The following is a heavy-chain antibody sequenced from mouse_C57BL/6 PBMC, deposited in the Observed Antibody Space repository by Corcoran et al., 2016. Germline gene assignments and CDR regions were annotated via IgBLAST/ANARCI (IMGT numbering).Heavy chain of an antibody. D-gene: IGHD2-3*01. CDR2: ISYDGSN. V-gene: IGHV3-6*01. CDR3: ARGRYDGYYPDF. Sequence: DVQLQDSGPGLVKPSQSRSLSCSFTGYSITSGFYWNWIRQFPGNKLEWMGYISYDGSNNYNPSLKNRISITRDTSKNQFFLKLNSVTTEDTATYYCARGRYDGYYPDFWGQGTTLTVSS. J-gene: IGHJ2*01. CDR1: GYSITSGFY.